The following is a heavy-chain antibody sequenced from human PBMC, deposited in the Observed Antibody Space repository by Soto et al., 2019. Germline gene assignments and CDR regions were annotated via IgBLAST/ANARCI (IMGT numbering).Heavy chain of an antibody. D-gene: IGHD3-10*01. Sequence: QVQLQESGPGLVKPSGTLSLTCTVSGGSIFSSSWWSWVRQSPGKGLEWIGEIYHSGSKNYDPSLKSRVTISVDKSKNQFSLKLTSVTAADTAMYYCARERYGSGSPFDPWGQGTLVTVSS. CDR3: ARERYGSGSPFDP. CDR2: IYHSGSK. V-gene: IGHV4-4*02. J-gene: IGHJ5*02. CDR1: GGSIFSSSW.